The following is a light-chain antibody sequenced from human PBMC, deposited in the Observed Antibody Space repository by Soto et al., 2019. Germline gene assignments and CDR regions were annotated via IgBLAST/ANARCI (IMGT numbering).Light chain of an antibody. J-gene: IGKJ5*01. V-gene: IGKV1-5*01. CDR3: KQYNTYST. Sequence: DIQMTQSPSTLSASVGARVTITCRASQSISRWLAWYQQNPGKAPKALIYDASTLRSGVPSRFSGGGSGTEFTLTISSLQPEDFATYYCKQYNTYSTFGQGTRLEIK. CDR1: QSISRW. CDR2: DAS.